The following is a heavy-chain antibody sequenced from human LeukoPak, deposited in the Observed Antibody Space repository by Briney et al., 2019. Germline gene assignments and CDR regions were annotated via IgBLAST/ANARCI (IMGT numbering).Heavy chain of an antibody. V-gene: IGHV3-7*01. Sequence: PGGSLRLSCAASGFTFSSYWMSWVRQAPGKGLEWVANIKQDGSEKYYVDSVKGRFTISRDNAKNSLYLQMNSMRAEDTAVFYCARQSHPNWSCANWFDPWGQGTLVTVSS. CDR3: ARQSHPNWSCANWFDP. CDR2: IKQDGSEK. CDR1: GFTFSSYW. J-gene: IGHJ5*02. D-gene: IGHD1-20*01.